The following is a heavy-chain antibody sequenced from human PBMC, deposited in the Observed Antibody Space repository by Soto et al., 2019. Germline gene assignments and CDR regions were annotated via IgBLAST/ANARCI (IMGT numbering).Heavy chain of an antibody. CDR1: GNGFSTNSAA. J-gene: IGHJ3*02. Sequence: SQTLSLTCAISGNGFSTNSAASNWIRQSPSRGLEWLGRTYYRSKWYNDYAVSVKSRITINPDTSKNQFSLQLNSVTPEDTAVYYCARDLLGLTDDAFDIWGQGTMVTVSS. CDR2: TYYRSKWYN. V-gene: IGHV6-1*01. CDR3: ARDLLGLTDDAFDI.